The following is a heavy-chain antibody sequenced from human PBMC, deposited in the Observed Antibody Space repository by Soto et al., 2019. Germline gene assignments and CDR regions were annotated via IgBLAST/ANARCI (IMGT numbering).Heavy chain of an antibody. V-gene: IGHV3-74*01. CDR1: GFTLSDYW. J-gene: IGHJ4*02. CDR2: ISVDGGDT. CDR3: ARQNSGSYRGYYFDY. D-gene: IGHD1-26*01. Sequence: GGSLRLSCAASGFTLSDYWMHWVRQVPGKGLLWVSRISVDGGDTTYADSVKGRFTISRDNAKNTLYLQMDTLRAEDTAVYYCARQNSGSYRGYYFDYWGQGTLVTVSS.